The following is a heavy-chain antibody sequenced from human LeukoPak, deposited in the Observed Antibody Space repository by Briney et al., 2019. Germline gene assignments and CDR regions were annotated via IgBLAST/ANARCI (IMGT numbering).Heavy chain of an antibody. J-gene: IGHJ6*02. V-gene: IGHV3-21*01. CDR3: AMIAAAGRVDYYYGMDV. Sequence: PGGSLRLSCAASGFTFSSYSMNWVRQAPGKGLEWVSSISSSSSYIYYADSVKGRFTISRDNAKNTLYLQMNSLRAEDTAVYYCAMIAAAGRVDYYYGMDVWGQGTTVTVSS. CDR1: GFTFSSYS. CDR2: ISSSSSYI. D-gene: IGHD6-13*01.